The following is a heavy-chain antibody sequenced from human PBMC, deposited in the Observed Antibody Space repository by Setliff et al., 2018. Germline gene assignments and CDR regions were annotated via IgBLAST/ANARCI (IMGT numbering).Heavy chain of an antibody. V-gene: IGHV3-21*01. CDR2: FSDTTNFI. CDR3: ASYYYGSGSSYIPPHFDY. CDR1: GFTFGHYN. Sequence: GESLKLSCTASGFTFGHYNMNWVRQAPGKGLEWVSSFSDTTNFIYYADSVKGRFTISRDTAKNSLYLQMNSLRAEDSAVYYCASYYYGSGSSYIPPHFDYWGLGTLGTVSS. D-gene: IGHD3-10*01. J-gene: IGHJ4*02.